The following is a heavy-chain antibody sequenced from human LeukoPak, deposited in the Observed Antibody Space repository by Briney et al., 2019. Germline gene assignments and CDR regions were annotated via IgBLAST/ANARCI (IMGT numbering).Heavy chain of an antibody. CDR1: GGSISSSSYY. D-gene: IGHD5-18*01. CDR2: IYYSGST. Sequence: SETLSLTCTVSGGSISSSSYYWGWIRQPPGKGLEWIGSIYYSGSTYYNPSLKSRVTISVDTSKNQFSLKLSSVTAADTAVYYCARGEGIQLFVRRYNWFDPWGQGTLVAVSS. CDR3: ARGEGIQLFVRRYNWFDP. J-gene: IGHJ5*02. V-gene: IGHV4-39*01.